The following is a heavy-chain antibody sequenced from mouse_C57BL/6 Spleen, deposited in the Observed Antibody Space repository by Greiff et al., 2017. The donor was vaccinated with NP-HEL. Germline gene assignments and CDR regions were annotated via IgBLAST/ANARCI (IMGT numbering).Heavy chain of an antibody. Sequence: EVQLQESGPGLAKPSQTLSLTCSVTGYSITSDYWNWIRKFPGNKLEYMGYISYSGSTYYNPSLKSRISITRDTSKNQYYLQLNSVTTEDTATYYCARSKAYYYGSSSYAMDYWGQGTSVTVSS. CDR2: ISYSGST. J-gene: IGHJ4*01. D-gene: IGHD1-1*01. CDR3: ARSKAYYYGSSSYAMDY. CDR1: GYSITSDY. V-gene: IGHV3-8*01.